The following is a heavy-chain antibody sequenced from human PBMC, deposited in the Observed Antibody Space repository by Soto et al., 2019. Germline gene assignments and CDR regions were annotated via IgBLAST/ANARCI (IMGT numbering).Heavy chain of an antibody. D-gene: IGHD2-2*01. CDR3: ARNCSTTSCQIWGFDY. CDR1: GGSFSGYY. V-gene: IGHV4-34*01. Sequence: SETLSLTCAVYGGSFSGYYWSWIRQPPGKGLEWIGEINHSGSTNYSPSLKSRVTISVDTSKNQFSLKLSSVTATDTAVYYCARNCSTTSCQIWGFDYWGQGTLVTVSS. CDR2: INHSGST. J-gene: IGHJ4*02.